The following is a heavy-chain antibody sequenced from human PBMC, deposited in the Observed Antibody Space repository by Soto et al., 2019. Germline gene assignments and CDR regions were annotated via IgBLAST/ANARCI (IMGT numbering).Heavy chain of an antibody. J-gene: IGHJ5*02. Sequence: ASVKVSCKVSGYTLTELSMHWVRQAPGKGLEWMGGFDPEDGETIYAQKFQGRVTMTEDTSTDTAYMELSSLRSEDTAVYYCATGSLFDGPPDRGYNWFDPWGQGTLVTVSS. D-gene: IGHD3-10*01. V-gene: IGHV1-24*01. CDR2: FDPEDGET. CDR1: GYTLTELS. CDR3: ATGSLFDGPPDRGYNWFDP.